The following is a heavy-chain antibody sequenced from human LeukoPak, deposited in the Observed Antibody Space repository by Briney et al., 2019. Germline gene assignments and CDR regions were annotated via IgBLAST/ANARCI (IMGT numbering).Heavy chain of an antibody. CDR1: GGSISSGGYY. CDR3: ARVPATANPVFDY. J-gene: IGHJ4*02. D-gene: IGHD2-21*02. CDR2: IYYSGST. V-gene: IGHV4-31*03. Sequence: SETLSLTCTVSGGSISSGGYYWSWIRQHPGKGLEWIGYIYYSGSTYYNPSLKSRVTISVDTSKNQFSLKLSSVTAADTAVYYCARVPATANPVFDYWGQGTLVTVSS.